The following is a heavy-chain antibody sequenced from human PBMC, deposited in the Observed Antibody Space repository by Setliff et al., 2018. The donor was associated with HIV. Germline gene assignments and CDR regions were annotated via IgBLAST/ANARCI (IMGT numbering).Heavy chain of an antibody. CDR2: VSYSGAT. V-gene: IGHV4-39*07. CDR3: ARGPPFAY. CDR1: GGSSIANTFA. J-gene: IGHJ4*02. Sequence: SETLSLTCSVSGGSSIANTFASTWIRQSPGKGLDYIGDVSYSGATMYTNYNPSLESRVTVSEDTSRHQFSLKLTSVTADDTGIYYCARGPPFAYWGQGLLVTVSS.